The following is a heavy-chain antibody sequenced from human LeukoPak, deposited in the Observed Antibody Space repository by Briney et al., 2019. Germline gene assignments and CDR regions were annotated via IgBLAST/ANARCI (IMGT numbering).Heavy chain of an antibody. J-gene: IGHJ4*02. D-gene: IGHD2-21*02. CDR1: GFTFSSYE. Sequence: GGSLRLSCAASGFTFSSYEMNWVRQAPGKGLEWVSYISSSGSTIYYADSVKGRFTISRDNAKNSLYLQMNSLRAEDTAGYYCARDRGGDCYLDYWGQGTLVTVSS. CDR3: ARDRGGDCYLDY. CDR2: ISSSGSTI. V-gene: IGHV3-48*03.